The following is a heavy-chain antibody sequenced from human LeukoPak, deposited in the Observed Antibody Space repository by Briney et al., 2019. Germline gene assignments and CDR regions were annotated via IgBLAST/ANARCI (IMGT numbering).Heavy chain of an antibody. CDR1: GFTFSTYW. CDR2: IKKDGSEK. Sequence: PGGSLRLSCAVSGFTFSTYWMTWVRQAPGKGLEWVADIKKDGSEKNYVDSVKGRFTISRDNAKNSLYLQMNSLRAEDTAVYYCARGYCSGGRCYRNAFDIWGQGTMVTVSS. CDR3: ARGYCSGGRCYRNAFDI. J-gene: IGHJ3*02. V-gene: IGHV3-7*01. D-gene: IGHD2-15*01.